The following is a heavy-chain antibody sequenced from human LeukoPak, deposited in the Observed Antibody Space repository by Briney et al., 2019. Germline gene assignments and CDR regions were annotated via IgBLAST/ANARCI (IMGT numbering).Heavy chain of an antibody. V-gene: IGHV1-69*05. CDR2: IIPIFGTA. D-gene: IGHD3-3*01. Sequence: GASVKVSCKASGGTFSSYAISWVRQAPGQGLEWMGGIIPIFGTANYAQKFQGRVTITTDESTSTAYMEPSSLRSEDTAVYYCARGVVRGVFQHWGQGTLVTVSS. CDR3: ARGVVRGVFQH. CDR1: GGTFSSYA. J-gene: IGHJ1*01.